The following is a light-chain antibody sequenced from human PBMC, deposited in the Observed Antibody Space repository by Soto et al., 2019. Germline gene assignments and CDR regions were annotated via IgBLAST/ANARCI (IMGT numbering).Light chain of an antibody. CDR2: GVT. CDR3: SSFNSDRIYV. CDR1: HNDIGTYDY. V-gene: IGLV2-14*03. J-gene: IGLJ1*01. Sequence: QSVLTQPTSVSGSPGQSITISCTGNHNDIGTYDYVSWYQQHPGRAPRLLIYGVTTRPSGISDRFSASKSGLTASLTISGLQPEDEAAYYCSSFNSDRIYVSGPGTKVTVL.